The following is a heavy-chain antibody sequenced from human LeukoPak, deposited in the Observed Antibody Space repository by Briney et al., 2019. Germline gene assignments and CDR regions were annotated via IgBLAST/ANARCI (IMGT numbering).Heavy chain of an antibody. D-gene: IGHD1-26*01. V-gene: IGHV3-30-3*01. CDR3: ARGSRYSGSYYFDY. Sequence: GGSLRLSCAASGFTFSSYAMHWVRQAAGKGLEWVAVISYDGSNKYYADSVKGRFTISRDNSKNTLYLQMNSLRAEDTAVYYCARGSRYSGSYYFDYWGQGTLVTVSS. J-gene: IGHJ4*02. CDR1: GFTFSSYA. CDR2: ISYDGSNK.